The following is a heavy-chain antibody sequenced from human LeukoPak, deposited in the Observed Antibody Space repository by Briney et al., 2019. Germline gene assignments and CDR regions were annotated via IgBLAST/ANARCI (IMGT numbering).Heavy chain of an antibody. D-gene: IGHD4-23*01. CDR3: AKDSDYGGNSGNFDY. CDR2: ISYDGSNK. J-gene: IGHJ4*02. Sequence: GGSLRLSCAASGFTFSSYGMHWARQAPGKGLEWVAVISYDGSNKYYADSVKGRFTISRDNSKNTLYLQMNSLRAEDTAVYYCAKDSDYGGNSGNFDYWGQGTLVTVSP. V-gene: IGHV3-30*18. CDR1: GFTFSSYG.